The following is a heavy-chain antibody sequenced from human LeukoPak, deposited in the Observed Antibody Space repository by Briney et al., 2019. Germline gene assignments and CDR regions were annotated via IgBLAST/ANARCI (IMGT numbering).Heavy chain of an antibody. D-gene: IGHD3-3*01. J-gene: IGHJ4*02. CDR2: IRYDGSNK. Sequence: PGGSLRLSCAASGFTFSSYGMHWVRQAPGKGLEWVAFIRYDGSNKYYADSVKGRFTISRDNSKNTLYLQMNSLRAEDTAVYYCAKGDYDFWSGYPSNWGQGTLVTVSS. CDR3: AKGDYDFWSGYPSN. CDR1: GFTFSSYG. V-gene: IGHV3-30*02.